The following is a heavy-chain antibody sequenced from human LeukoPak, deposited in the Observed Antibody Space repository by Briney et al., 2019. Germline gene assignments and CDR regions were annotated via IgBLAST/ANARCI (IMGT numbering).Heavy chain of an antibody. CDR2: ISGSGGST. Sequence: GGSLRLSCAASGFTFSSYAMSWVRQAPGKGLEWVSAISGSGGSTYYADSVKGRFTTSRGNSKNTLYLQMNSLRAEDTAVYYCAPMGLYFDYWGQGTLVTVSS. CDR3: APMGLYFDY. J-gene: IGHJ4*02. D-gene: IGHD3-16*01. V-gene: IGHV3-23*01. CDR1: GFTFSSYA.